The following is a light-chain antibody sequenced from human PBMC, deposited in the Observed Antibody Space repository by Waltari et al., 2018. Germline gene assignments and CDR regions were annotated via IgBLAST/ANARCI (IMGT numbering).Light chain of an antibody. CDR1: SPNIGAGYD. V-gene: IGLV1-40*01. CDR3: LCYDSSLSGWV. CDR2: TNT. J-gene: IGLJ3*02. Sequence: QSVLTQPPSVSGAPGQRVTISCTGSSPNIGAGYDVHCYRHLPGTAPKLLIYTNTKRPSGVPDRFSGSKSGTSASLAITGRQAEDETDYYCLCYDSSLSGWVFGGGTKLTVL.